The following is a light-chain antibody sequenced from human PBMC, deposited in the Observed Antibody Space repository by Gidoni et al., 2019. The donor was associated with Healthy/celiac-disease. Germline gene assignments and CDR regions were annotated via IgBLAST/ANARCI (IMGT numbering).Light chain of an antibody. CDR1: QRRLPSNGYHY. J-gene: IGKJ1*01. CDR3: MQALQTGA. Sequence: SVMTHSPLSLPVIPGEPASIACRSSQRRLPSNGYHYSDWYLQKPGQSQQLLIYSGSNRASGVPDRFSGSGSGTDFTLKISRVEAEDVGVYYCMQALQTGAFXQXTKAEIK. CDR2: SGS. V-gene: IGKV2-28*01.